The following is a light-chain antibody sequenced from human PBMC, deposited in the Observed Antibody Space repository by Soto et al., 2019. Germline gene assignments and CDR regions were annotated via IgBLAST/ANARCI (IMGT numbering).Light chain of an antibody. J-gene: IGLJ1*01. CDR1: SSDVGSYNL. CDR3: CSCAGSTPYYV. V-gene: IGLV2-23*02. Sequence: QSALTQPASVSGSPGQSITISCTGSSSDVGSYNLVSWYQQHPGEVPKLVIYEVTKRPSGVSNRFSGSRSGNTASLTISGLQAEDEADYYCCSCAGSTPYYVFGTGTKVTVL. CDR2: EVT.